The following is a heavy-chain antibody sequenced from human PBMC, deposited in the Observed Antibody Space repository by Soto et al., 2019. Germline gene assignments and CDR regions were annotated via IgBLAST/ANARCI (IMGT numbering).Heavy chain of an antibody. CDR3: ARGYCSSTSCYRHAYYYYYGMDV. CDR2: ISAYNGNT. CDR1: GYTFTSYG. J-gene: IGHJ6*02. D-gene: IGHD2-2*02. Sequence: GASVKVSCKASGYTFTSYGISWVRQAPGQGLEWMGWISAYNGNTNYAQKLQGRVTMTTDTSTSTAYMELRSLRSDDTAVYYCARGYCSSTSCYRHAYYYYYGMDVWGQGTTVTVSS. V-gene: IGHV1-18*01.